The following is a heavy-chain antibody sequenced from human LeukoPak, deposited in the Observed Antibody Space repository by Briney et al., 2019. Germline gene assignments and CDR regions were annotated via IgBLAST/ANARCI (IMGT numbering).Heavy chain of an antibody. CDR3: AASPSVTSGYYYGMDV. D-gene: IGHD3-9*01. Sequence: VASVKVSCKASGFTFTSSAMQWVRQARGQRLEWIGWIVVGSGNTNYAQMFQERVTTTRDMSTSTAYMELSSLTSEDTAVYYCAASPSVTSGYYYGMDVWGQGTPVTVSS. CDR1: GFTFTSSA. V-gene: IGHV1-58*02. CDR2: IVVGSGNT. J-gene: IGHJ6*02.